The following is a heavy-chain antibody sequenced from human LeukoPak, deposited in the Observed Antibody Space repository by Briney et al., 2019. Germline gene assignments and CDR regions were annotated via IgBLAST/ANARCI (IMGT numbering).Heavy chain of an antibody. V-gene: IGHV4-39*07. CDR1: GASISSSSSY. Sequence: SDTLSLTCTVSGASISSSSSYWGWIRQPPGKGLEWLGNIYSRGNTYYKPSLRSRVTISIDTSKNQFSLRLTSVTAADTAVYYCARDQYYYDSSGYLFDYWGQGTLVTVSS. CDR2: IYSRGNT. J-gene: IGHJ4*02. CDR3: ARDQYYYDSSGYLFDY. D-gene: IGHD3-22*01.